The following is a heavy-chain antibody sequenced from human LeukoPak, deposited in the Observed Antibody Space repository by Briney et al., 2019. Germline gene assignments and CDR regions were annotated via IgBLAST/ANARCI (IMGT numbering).Heavy chain of an antibody. Sequence: ASVKVSCKASGYTFHNYGISWLRQAPGQGLEWMGWISAYNGNTNSAQKLQGRVTMTTDTSTSTAYMEMRSLSYVDTAVYYCARESGGYSGYDFWDYWGQGTLVTVSS. CDR2: ISAYNGNT. CDR3: ARESGGYSGYDFWDY. V-gene: IGHV1-18*01. CDR1: GYTFHNYG. D-gene: IGHD5-12*01. J-gene: IGHJ4*02.